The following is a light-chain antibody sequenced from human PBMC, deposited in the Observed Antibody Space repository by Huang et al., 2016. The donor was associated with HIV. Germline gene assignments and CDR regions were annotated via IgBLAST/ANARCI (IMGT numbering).Light chain of an antibody. CDR2: WAS. CDR3: HQYYATGT. V-gene: IGKV4-1*01. Sequence: DIVMTQSPDSLAVSLGERATINCKSSQSLLYSSNNKNYLAWYQQKPGQPPKLLIYWASTRESGVPDRFSGSGSETDFTLTISSLQAEDVAVYYCHQYYATGTFGQETKVEI. J-gene: IGKJ1*01. CDR1: QSLLYSSNNKNY.